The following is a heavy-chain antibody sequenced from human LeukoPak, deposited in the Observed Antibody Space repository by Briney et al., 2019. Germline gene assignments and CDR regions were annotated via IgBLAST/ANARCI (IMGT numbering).Heavy chain of an antibody. CDR1: GYALTSYG. V-gene: IGHV1-18*01. Sequence: ASVKVSCKPSGYALTSYGISWVRQAPGQGLEWVGWISAYNGNTNYAQKFQGRVAMTTDRSRTTAFIEVTSLTYDDTAVYYCARGTRASFFDIWGQGTMVTFSS. J-gene: IGHJ3*02. CDR2: ISAYNGNT. CDR3: ARGTRASFFDI.